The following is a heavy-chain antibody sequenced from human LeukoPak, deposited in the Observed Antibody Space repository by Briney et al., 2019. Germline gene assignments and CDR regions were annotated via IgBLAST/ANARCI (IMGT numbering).Heavy chain of an antibody. CDR1: GFTFSSYA. J-gene: IGHJ5*02. V-gene: IGHV3-30-3*01. D-gene: IGHD6-25*01. CDR2: ISYDGSNK. CDR3: ARENSGGWFDP. Sequence: GGSLRLSCAASGFTFSSYAMHWVRQAPGKGLEWVAVISYDGSNKYYADSVKGRFTISRDNPKNTLYLQMNSLRAEDTAVYYCARENSGGWFDPWGQGTLVTVSS.